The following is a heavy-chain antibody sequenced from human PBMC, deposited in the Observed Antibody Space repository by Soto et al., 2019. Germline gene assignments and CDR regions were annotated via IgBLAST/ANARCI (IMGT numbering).Heavy chain of an antibody. CDR1: GFTFSDYW. CDR2: IRQDGSQI. J-gene: IGHJ4*02. CDR3: AKAGGTATIRGYFDY. D-gene: IGHD5-12*01. Sequence: GGSLRLSCEASGFTFSDYWMIWVRQAPGRGLEWVANIRQDGSQINSVDSVKGRFTISRDNAKNSLFLQMNSLRAEDTAVYYCAKAGGTATIRGYFDYWAQGTLVTVSS. V-gene: IGHV3-7*03.